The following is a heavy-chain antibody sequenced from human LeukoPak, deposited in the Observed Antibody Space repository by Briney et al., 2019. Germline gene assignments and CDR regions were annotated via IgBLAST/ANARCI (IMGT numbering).Heavy chain of an antibody. D-gene: IGHD5-12*01. V-gene: IGHV4-39*01. CDR1: GGSISSNNYS. J-gene: IGHJ5*02. CDR2: IHYSGSP. Sequence: PSETLSLTCTVSGGSISSNNYSWGWIRQPPGKGLEWIGSIHYSGSPYYNPSLKSRVTVSVDTSKNQFSLKLSSVTAADTAVYYCARPRTNSGSTNWFDPWGQGTLVTVSS. CDR3: ARPRTNSGSTNWFDP.